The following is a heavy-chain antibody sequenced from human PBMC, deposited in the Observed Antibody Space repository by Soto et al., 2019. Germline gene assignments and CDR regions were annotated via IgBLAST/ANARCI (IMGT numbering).Heavy chain of an antibody. D-gene: IGHD3-10*01. Sequence: SETLSLTCTVSGGSINSYYWSWIRQPPGKGLEWIGYIYYSGSTNYNPSLKSRVTISVDTSKNQFSLKLNSVTAADTAVYYCARDRGANGAYFDYWGQGTLVTVSS. V-gene: IGHV4-59*01. CDR2: IYYSGST. J-gene: IGHJ4*02. CDR1: GGSINSYY. CDR3: ARDRGANGAYFDY.